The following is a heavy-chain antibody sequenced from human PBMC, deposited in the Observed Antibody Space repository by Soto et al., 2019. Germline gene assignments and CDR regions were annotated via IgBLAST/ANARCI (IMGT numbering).Heavy chain of an antibody. Sequence: PSETLALTCTVSGGSISSGDYYWSWIRQPPGKGLEWIGYMYYGGSTYYNPSLRSRVTISVDMSKNQFSLKLTSVTAADTAVYYCARGDDYYNWFDPWGQGTLVTLS. CDR1: GGSISSGDYY. D-gene: IGHD4-17*01. CDR2: MYYGGST. CDR3: ARGDDYYNWFDP. V-gene: IGHV4-30-4*01. J-gene: IGHJ5*02.